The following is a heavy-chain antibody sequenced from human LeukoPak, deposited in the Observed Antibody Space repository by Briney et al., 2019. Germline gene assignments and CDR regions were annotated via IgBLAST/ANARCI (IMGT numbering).Heavy chain of an antibody. CDR1: GFTFSSYA. V-gene: IGHV3-23*01. D-gene: IGHD3-22*01. Sequence: GGSLRLSCAASGFTFSSYAMSWVRQAPGKGLEWVSAISGSGGSTYYADSVKGRFTISRDSSKNTLYLQMNSLRAEDTAVYYCAKDPGYCSGGSCPYYYDSSGYSDYWGQGTLVTVSS. CDR2: ISGSGGST. J-gene: IGHJ4*02. CDR3: AKDPGYCSGGSCPYYYDSSGYSDY.